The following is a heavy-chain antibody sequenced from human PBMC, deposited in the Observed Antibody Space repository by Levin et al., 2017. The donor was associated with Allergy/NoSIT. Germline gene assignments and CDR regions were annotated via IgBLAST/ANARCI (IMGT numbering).Heavy chain of an antibody. J-gene: IGHJ4*02. CDR3: ARVPAGYSYGHFDY. D-gene: IGHD5-18*01. Sequence: SCAASGFTFSSYSMNWVRQAPGKGLEWVSSISSSSSYIYYADSVKGRFTISRDNAKNSLYLQMNSLRAEDTAVYYCARVPAGYSYGHFDYWGQGTLVTVSS. CDR2: ISSSSSYI. V-gene: IGHV3-21*01. CDR1: GFTFSSYS.